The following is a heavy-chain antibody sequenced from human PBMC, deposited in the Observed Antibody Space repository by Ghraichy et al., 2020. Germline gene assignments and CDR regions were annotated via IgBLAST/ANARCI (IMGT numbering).Heavy chain of an antibody. V-gene: IGHV4-61*01. J-gene: IGHJ5*02. CDR3: ARDRRDGYNYGYNWFDP. CDR2: IYYSGST. CDR1: GGSVSSDTYY. D-gene: IGHD5-24*01. Sequence: TLSLTCTVSGGSVSSDTYYWSWIRQPPGKGLEWIGYIYYSGSTNYNPSLKSRVTISADTSRDQFSLKLTSVTAADTAVYFCARDRRDGYNYGYNWFDPWGQGTLVTVSS.